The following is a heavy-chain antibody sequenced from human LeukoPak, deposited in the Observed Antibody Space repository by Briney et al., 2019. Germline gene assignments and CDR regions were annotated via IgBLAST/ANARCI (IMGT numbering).Heavy chain of an antibody. J-gene: IGHJ4*02. CDR3: ADQLPYTHGYFDY. V-gene: IGHV3-23*01. Sequence: TGGSLRLSCAASGFTFSSYAMSWVRQAPGKGLEWVSAISGSGGSTYYADSVKGRFTISRDNSKNTLYLQMNSLRAEDTAVYYCADQLPYTHGYFDYWGQGTLVTVSS. D-gene: IGHD2-2*02. CDR2: ISGSGGST. CDR1: GFTFSSYA.